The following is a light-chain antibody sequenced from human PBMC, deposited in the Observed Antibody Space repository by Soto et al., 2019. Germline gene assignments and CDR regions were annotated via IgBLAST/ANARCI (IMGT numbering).Light chain of an antibody. CDR2: GAS. Sequence: EIVMTQSPATLSVSPGERATLSCRASQSVSTNVAWYQQKPRQGPRLLIYGASTRATGIPARFSGSGSGTDFTLTIISLQSEDFAIYYCQQYNIWPRAFGQGTKVDIK. J-gene: IGKJ1*01. V-gene: IGKV3-15*01. CDR3: QQYNIWPRA. CDR1: QSVSTN.